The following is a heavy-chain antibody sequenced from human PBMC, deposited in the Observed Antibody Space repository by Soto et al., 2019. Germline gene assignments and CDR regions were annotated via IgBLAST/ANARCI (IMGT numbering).Heavy chain of an antibody. Sequence: QLQLQESGPGLVKPSETLSLTCSVSGGSIISSTHYWGWIHQPPGKGLEWIGSIYYSGSTYYNPSLKSRVTISIDTSKNQFSLKLSSVTAADTAVYYCARQDTAMVRWDYYYGMDVWGQGSTVTVSS. CDR1: GGSIISSTHY. CDR2: IYYSGST. J-gene: IGHJ6*02. V-gene: IGHV4-39*01. D-gene: IGHD5-18*01. CDR3: ARQDTAMVRWDYYYGMDV.